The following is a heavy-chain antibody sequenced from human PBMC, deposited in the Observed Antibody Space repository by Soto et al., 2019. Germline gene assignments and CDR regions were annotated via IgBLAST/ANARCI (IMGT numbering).Heavy chain of an antibody. Sequence: GESLKISCKGSGYSFTSYWIGWVRQMPGKGLEWKGIIYPGDSDTRNSPSFQGQVTISADKSISTAYLQWSSLKASDTAMFYCARHGSGPGYYYYYYYMDVWGKGTTVTVSS. CDR2: IYPGDSDT. CDR3: ARHGSGPGYYYYYYYMDV. D-gene: IGHD7-27*01. CDR1: GYSFTSYW. V-gene: IGHV5-51*01. J-gene: IGHJ6*03.